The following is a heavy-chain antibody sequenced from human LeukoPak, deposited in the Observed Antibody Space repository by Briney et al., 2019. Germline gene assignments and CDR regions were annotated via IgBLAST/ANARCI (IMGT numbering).Heavy chain of an antibody. V-gene: IGHV3-30*18. CDR1: GFTFSSYA. CDR3: AKMEDRLTLTRGVIIGRD. Sequence: GRSLRLSCAASGFTFSSYAMHWVRQAPGKGLEWVAVLSYDGSNEYYADSVKGRFTISRDNSKNTLDLQMNSLRVEDTAVYYCAKMEDRLTLTRGVIIGRDWGQGTLVTVSS. J-gene: IGHJ4*02. D-gene: IGHD3-10*01. CDR2: LSYDGSNE.